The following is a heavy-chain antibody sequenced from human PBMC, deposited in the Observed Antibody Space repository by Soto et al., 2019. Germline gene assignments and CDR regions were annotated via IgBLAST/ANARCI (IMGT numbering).Heavy chain of an antibody. V-gene: IGHV4-38-2*02. D-gene: IGHD2-15*01. CDR1: GDSLRGGSY. CDR3: ARVHVMVVAGSTFDY. Sequence: TLSLTCTVGGDSLRGGSYLAWIRTPPGKGPAWIASIYHGGTTFYNPSLKSRITISVDTSNNQFSLKLTSVTAADTAVYYCARVHVMVVAGSTFDYWVHGTLVTVSP. CDR2: IYHGGTT. J-gene: IGHJ4*01.